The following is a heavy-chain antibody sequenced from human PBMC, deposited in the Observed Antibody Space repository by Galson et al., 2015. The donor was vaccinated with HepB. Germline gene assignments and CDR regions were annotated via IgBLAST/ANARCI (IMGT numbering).Heavy chain of an antibody. CDR1: GFTFSSYW. J-gene: IGHJ4*02. Sequence: SLRLSCAASGFTFSSYWMSWVRQAPGKGLEWVAYIKQFGSEKYYEDSVKGRFTISRDDAKNSLYLQINSLRAEDTAMYYCARAGEYQLLPYYFDYWGQGTLITVSS. D-gene: IGHD2-2*01. CDR3: ARAGEYQLLPYYFDY. CDR2: IKQFGSEK. V-gene: IGHV3-7*01.